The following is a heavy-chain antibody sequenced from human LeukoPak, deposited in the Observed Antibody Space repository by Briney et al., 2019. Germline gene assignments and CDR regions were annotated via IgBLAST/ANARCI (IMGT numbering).Heavy chain of an antibody. CDR1: GFTFSSSA. V-gene: IGHV3-7*01. J-gene: IGHJ3*02. Sequence: PGGSLRLSCVASGFTFSSSAMSWVRQAPGKGLEWVATIRGDGNENFHVDSVKGRFTISRDNANNSLHLQMNSLRVDDTAVYYCARDRSYYGDAYDIWGHGTLVTVSS. D-gene: IGHD1-26*01. CDR3: ARDRSYYGDAYDI. CDR2: IRGDGNEN.